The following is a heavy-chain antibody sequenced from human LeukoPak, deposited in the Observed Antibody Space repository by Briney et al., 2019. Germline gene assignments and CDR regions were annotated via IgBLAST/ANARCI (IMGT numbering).Heavy chain of an antibody. V-gene: IGHV3-48*03. D-gene: IGHD6-19*01. Sequence: QPGGSLRLSCAASGFTFSSYGMNWVRQAPGKGLEWVSYISSSGSTIYYADSVKGRFTISRDNAKNSLYLQMNSLRAEDTAVYYCARDSSGLYYFGYWGQGTLVTVSS. CDR1: GFTFSSYG. CDR3: ARDSSGLYYFGY. CDR2: ISSSGSTI. J-gene: IGHJ4*02.